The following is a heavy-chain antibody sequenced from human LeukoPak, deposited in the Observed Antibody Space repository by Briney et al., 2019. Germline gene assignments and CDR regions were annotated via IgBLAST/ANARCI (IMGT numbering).Heavy chain of an antibody. CDR1: GGSISSYY. CDR2: INHSGST. CDR3: ARARGVGYFDY. J-gene: IGHJ4*02. V-gene: IGHV4-34*01. D-gene: IGHD3-10*01. Sequence: SETLSLTCTVSGGSISSYYWSWIRQPPGKGLEWIGEINHSGSTNYNPSLKSRVTISVDTSKNQFSLKLSSVTAADTAVYYCARARGVGYFDYWGQGTLVTVSS.